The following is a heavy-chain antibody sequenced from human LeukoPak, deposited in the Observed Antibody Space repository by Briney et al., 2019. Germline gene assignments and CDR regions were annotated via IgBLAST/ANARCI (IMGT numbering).Heavy chain of an antibody. CDR1: ELTFSDYY. CDR2: ISGSGGST. V-gene: IGHV3-23*01. D-gene: IGHD3-10*01. Sequence: PGGSLRLSCAASELTFSDYYMSWIRQAPGKGLEWVSAISGSGGSTYYADSVKGRFTISRDNSKNTLYLQMNSLRAEDTAVYYCAKDGIKSERPRFFDYWGQGTLVTLSS. CDR3: AKDGIKSERPRFFDY. J-gene: IGHJ4*02.